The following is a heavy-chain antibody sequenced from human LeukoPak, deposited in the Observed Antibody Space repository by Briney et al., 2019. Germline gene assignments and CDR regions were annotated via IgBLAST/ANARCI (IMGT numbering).Heavy chain of an antibody. V-gene: IGHV3-7*01. Sequence: PGGSLRLSCAASGFTFSSYWMSWVRQAPGKGLEWVANIKQDGSEKYYVDSVKGRFTISRDNAKNSLYLQMNSLRAEDTAVYYCARGSTDYYYYYMDVWGKGTTVTVSS. CDR3: ARGSTDYYYYYMDV. CDR2: IKQDGSEK. D-gene: IGHD4-11*01. J-gene: IGHJ6*03. CDR1: GFTFSSYW.